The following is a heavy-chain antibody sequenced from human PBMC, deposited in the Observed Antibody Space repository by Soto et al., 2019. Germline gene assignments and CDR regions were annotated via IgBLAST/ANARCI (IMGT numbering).Heavy chain of an antibody. D-gene: IGHD4-17*01. CDR3: ARDLFMTTVTTIDY. CDR2: INAGNGNT. V-gene: IGHV1-3*01. CDR1: GYSFNSYA. Sequence: ASVKVSCKASGYSFNSYAIHWMRQAPGQRLEWMGWINAGNGNTKVPQKFQGRVTFTRDTSASTAYMELRSLRSDDTAVYYCARDLFMTTVTTIDYWGQGTLVTVSS. J-gene: IGHJ4*02.